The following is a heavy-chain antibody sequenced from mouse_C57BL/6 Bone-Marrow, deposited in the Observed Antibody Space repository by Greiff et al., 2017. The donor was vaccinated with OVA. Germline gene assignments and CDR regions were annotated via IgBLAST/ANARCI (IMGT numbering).Heavy chain of an antibody. CDR1: GYTFTSYW. Sequence: VQLQQPGAELVKPGASVKLSCKASGYTFTSYWMHWVKQRPGQGLEWIGMIHPNSGSTNYNEKFKSKATLTVDKSSSTAYMQLSSLTSEDSAVYYCATYYGYDGGYAMDYWGQGTSVTVSS. D-gene: IGHD2-9*01. J-gene: IGHJ4*01. CDR2: IHPNSGST. V-gene: IGHV1-64*01. CDR3: ATYYGYDGGYAMDY.